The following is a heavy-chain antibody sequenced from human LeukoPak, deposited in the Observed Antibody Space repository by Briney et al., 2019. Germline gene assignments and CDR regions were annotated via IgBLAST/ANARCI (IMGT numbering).Heavy chain of an antibody. J-gene: IGHJ5*02. CDR2: IYYSGST. Sequence: SETLSLTCTVSGGSISSYYWSWIRQPPGKGLEWIGYIYYSGSTNYNPSLKSRVTISVDTSKNQFSLKLSSVTAADTAVYHCASALEGPTGNWFDPWGQGTLVTVSS. CDR1: GGSISSYY. D-gene: IGHD3-9*01. CDR3: ASALEGPTGNWFDP. V-gene: IGHV4-59*01.